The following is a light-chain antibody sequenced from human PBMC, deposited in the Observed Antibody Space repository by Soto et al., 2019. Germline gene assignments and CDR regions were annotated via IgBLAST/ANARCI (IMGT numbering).Light chain of an antibody. CDR2: EVN. CDR3: SSYTGSHVI. J-gene: IGLJ2*01. Sequence: QSALTQPPSASGSPGQSVTISCTGTRSDVGGYNYVSWYQQRPGKVPKLMIYEVNKRPSGVPDRFSGSKSGNTASLTVSGLQAEDEADYFCSSYTGSHVIFGGGTKLTVL. V-gene: IGLV2-8*01. CDR1: RSDVGGYNY.